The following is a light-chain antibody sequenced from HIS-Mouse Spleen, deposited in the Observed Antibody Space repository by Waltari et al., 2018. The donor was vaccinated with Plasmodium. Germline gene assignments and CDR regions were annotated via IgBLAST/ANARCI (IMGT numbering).Light chain of an antibody. CDR2: AAS. CDR3: QQANSFPPYT. J-gene: IGKJ2*01. Sequence: DIQMTQSPSSLSASVGDRVTITCQASQDISNYLNWYQQKPGKAPKLLIYAASSLQSGVPSRFSGSGSGTDFTLTISSLQPEDFATYYCQQANSFPPYTFGQGTKLEIK. V-gene: IGKV1-12*01. CDR1: QDISNY.